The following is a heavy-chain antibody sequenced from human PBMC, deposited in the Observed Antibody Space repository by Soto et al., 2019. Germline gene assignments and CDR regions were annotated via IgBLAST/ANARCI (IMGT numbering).Heavy chain of an antibody. Sequence: QVQLVQSGAEVKKPGASVKVSCKASGYTFTGYYMHWVRQAPGQGLEWMGWINPNSGGTNYAQKFQGWVTMTRDTSISTAYMELSRLRSDDTAVYYCASDESPGGYYYGMDVWGQGTTVTVSS. V-gene: IGHV1-2*04. J-gene: IGHJ6*02. CDR3: ASDESPGGYYYGMDV. D-gene: IGHD3-16*01. CDR2: INPNSGGT. CDR1: GYTFTGYY.